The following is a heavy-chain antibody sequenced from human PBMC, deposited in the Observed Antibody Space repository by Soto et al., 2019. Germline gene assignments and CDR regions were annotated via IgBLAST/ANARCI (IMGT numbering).Heavy chain of an antibody. J-gene: IGHJ6*02. CDR2: IGTDGNT. CDR1: GFTFSSYD. V-gene: IGHV3-13*01. D-gene: IGHD2-21*01. CDR3: ERDRGPYDYSAMDV. Sequence: PGGSLRLSCAVSGFTFSSYDMHWIRQRTGKGLEWVSAIGTDGNTYYTASVKGRFTISRENAKNSLYLQMDSLRAEDTAVYYCERDRGPYDYSAMDVWGQGTTVTVS.